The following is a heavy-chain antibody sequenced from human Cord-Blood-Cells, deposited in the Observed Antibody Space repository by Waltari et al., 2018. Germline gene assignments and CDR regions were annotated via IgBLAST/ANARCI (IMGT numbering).Heavy chain of an antibody. V-gene: IGHV4-34*01. CDR2: INHSGST. CDR3: AGGVVVAATPIRWFDP. Sequence: QVQLQQWGAGLLKPSETLSLTCAVYGGSFSGYYWRWFRQPPGKGLEWIGEINHSGSTNYNPSLKSRVTISVDTSKNQFSLKLSSVTAADTAVYYCAGGVVVAATPIRWFDPWGQGTLVTVSS. CDR1: GGSFSGYY. D-gene: IGHD2-15*01. J-gene: IGHJ5*02.